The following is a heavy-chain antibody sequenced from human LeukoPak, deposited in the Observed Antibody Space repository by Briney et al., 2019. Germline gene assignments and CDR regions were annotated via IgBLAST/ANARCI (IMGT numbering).Heavy chain of an antibody. J-gene: IGHJ3*02. V-gene: IGHV4-39*02. D-gene: IGHD2-15*01. CDR3: ARECSGGSCYSVPGDAFDI. CDR1: GGSISSSSYY. Sequence: SETLSLTCTVSGGSISSSSYYWGWIRQPPGKGLEWIGSIYYSGSTYYNPSLKSRVTISVDTPKNQFSLKLSSVTAADTAVYYCARECSGGSCYSVPGDAFDIWGQGTMVTVSS. CDR2: IYYSGST.